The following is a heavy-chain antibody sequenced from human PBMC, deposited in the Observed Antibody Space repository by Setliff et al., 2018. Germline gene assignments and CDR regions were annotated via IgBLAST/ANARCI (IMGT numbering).Heavy chain of an antibody. J-gene: IGHJ4*02. V-gene: IGHV4-39*01. CDR1: GGSISSSSYY. D-gene: IGHD3-22*01. Sequence: ETLSLTCTVSGGSISSSSYYWGWIRQPPGKGLEWIGSIYYSGSTYYNPSLKSRVTISVDTSKNQFSLKLSSVTAADTAVYYCARHNYDSSGYYYGGSRLRPLDYWGQGTLVTVSS. CDR3: ARHNYDSSGYYYGGSRLRPLDY. CDR2: IYYSGST.